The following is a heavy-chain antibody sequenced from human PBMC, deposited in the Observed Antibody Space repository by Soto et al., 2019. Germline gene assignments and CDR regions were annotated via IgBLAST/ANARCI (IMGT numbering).Heavy chain of an antibody. V-gene: IGHV4-59*01. J-gene: IGHJ5*02. D-gene: IGHD2-8*01. Sequence: QVQLRESGPGVVKASETLSLTCSVSGASISRYYWSWIRQSPGKGLEWIGYAYYSGDTGYNPSLKSRVTMAIDTSKHQVSLTRTSVTAADTAAYYCARDRSTYGGGGTGEVKENWFDPCGQGALVTVSS. CDR1: GASISRYY. CDR2: AYYSGDT. CDR3: ARDRSTYGGGGTGEVKENWFDP.